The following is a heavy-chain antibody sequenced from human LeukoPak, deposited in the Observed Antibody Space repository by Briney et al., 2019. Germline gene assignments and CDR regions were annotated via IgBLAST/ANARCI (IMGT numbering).Heavy chain of an antibody. V-gene: IGHV4-59*12. CDR2: IYYSGST. CDR1: GGSISSYY. Sequence: SETLSLTCTVSGGSISSYYWSWIRQPPGKGLEWIGYIYYSGSTNYNPSLKSRVTISVDTSKNQFSLKLSSVTAADTAVYYCARRKYSGSFFLFDYWGQGTLVTVSS. CDR3: ARRKYSGSFFLFDY. D-gene: IGHD1-26*01. J-gene: IGHJ4*02.